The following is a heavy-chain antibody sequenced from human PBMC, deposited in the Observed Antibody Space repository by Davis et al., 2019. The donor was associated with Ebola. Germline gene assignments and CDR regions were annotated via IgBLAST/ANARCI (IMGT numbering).Heavy chain of an antibody. J-gene: IGHJ6*02. CDR1: GFIFSNYG. V-gene: IGHV3-48*02. CDR3: ARVGYDPRYCSGGSCLLVYYYGMDV. CDR2: ISSSSSTI. Sequence: GGSLRLSCAASGFIFSNYGMHWVRQAPGKGLEWVSYISSSSSTIYYADSVKGRFTISRDNAKNSLYLQMNSLRDEDTAVYYCARVGYDPRYCSGGSCLLVYYYGMDVWGQGTTVTVSS. D-gene: IGHD2-15*01.